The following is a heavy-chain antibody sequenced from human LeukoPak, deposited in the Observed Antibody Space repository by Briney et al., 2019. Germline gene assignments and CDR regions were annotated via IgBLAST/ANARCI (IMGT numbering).Heavy chain of an antibody. Sequence: GGSLRLSCAASGFTFSDYYMNWVRQAPGKGLEWVSSISTGGSYIYYADSVKGRFTMSRDNAKNSLFLQMNSLTVEDTAVYYCVRALPVRDALVRGVMDWFDPWGQGTLVTVSS. CDR3: VRALPVRDALVRGVMDWFDP. CDR2: ISTGGSYI. CDR1: GFTFSDYY. V-gene: IGHV3-21*01. D-gene: IGHD3-10*01. J-gene: IGHJ5*02.